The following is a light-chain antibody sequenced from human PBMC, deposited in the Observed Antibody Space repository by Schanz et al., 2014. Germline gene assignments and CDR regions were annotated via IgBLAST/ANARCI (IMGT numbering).Light chain of an antibody. CDR2: SAH. V-gene: IGKV1-27*01. CDR1: QDIAIY. CDR3: QQYDNLPS. Sequence: GDRVTITCRASQDIAIYLAWYQQTPGKVPKLLITSAHTLQSGVPSRFSGSGSGTDFTLTISSLQPEDIATYYCQQYDNLPSFGGGTKVEIK. J-gene: IGKJ4*01.